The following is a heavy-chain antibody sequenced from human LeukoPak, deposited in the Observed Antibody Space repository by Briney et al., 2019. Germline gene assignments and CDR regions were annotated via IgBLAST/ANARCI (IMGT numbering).Heavy chain of an antibody. V-gene: IGHV3-48*03. D-gene: IGHD5-18*01. Sequence: GGSLRLSCAASGFTFSRYEMNWVRQAPGKGLEWLSYMGGRCCTTYYADSVKGRFTISRDNAKSSLYLQMISLRAEDTAVYYCERDDPAMKIDFWGQGALVTVSS. CDR1: GFTFSRYE. CDR2: MGGRCCTT. J-gene: IGHJ4*02. CDR3: ERDDPAMKIDF.